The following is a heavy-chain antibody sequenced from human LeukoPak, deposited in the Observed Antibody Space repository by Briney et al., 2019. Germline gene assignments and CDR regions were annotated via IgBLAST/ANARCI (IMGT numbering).Heavy chain of an antibody. Sequence: GGSLRLSCSASGFTFSSYAMHWVRQAPGKGLEYVSAISSNGGSTYYADSVKGRFTISTDNSKNTLYLQMSSLGAEDTAVYYCVKVLRAHCSSTSCYDYFDYWGQGTLVTVSS. CDR3: VKVLRAHCSSTSCYDYFDY. CDR2: ISSNGGST. CDR1: GFTFSSYA. V-gene: IGHV3-64D*06. D-gene: IGHD2-2*01. J-gene: IGHJ4*02.